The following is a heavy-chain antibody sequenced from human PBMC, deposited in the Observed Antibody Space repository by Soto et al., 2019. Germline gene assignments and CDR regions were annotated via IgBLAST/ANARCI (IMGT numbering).Heavy chain of an antibody. J-gene: IGHJ1*01. V-gene: IGHV3-74*01. CDR2: INSDGRSA. CDR1: GFSFSSYW. D-gene: IGHD2-2*01. Sequence: VQLVESGGGLVQPGGSLRLSCAASGFSFSSYWMHWVRHAPGKGLVWVSRINSDGRSATYADSVKGRFTISRDNAKNTLYLQMNSLTPEDTAVYYCAKGVPAATRYFQHWGQGTLVNVSS. CDR3: AKGVPAATRYFQH.